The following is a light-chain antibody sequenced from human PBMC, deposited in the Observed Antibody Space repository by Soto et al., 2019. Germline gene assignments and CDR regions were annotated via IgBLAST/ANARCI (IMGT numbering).Light chain of an antibody. CDR3: QQRSNWLFT. CDR1: QSVSSY. V-gene: IGKV3-11*01. CDR2: DAS. J-gene: IGKJ3*01. Sequence: EIVLTQSPATLSLSPGERATLSCRASQSVSSYLAWYQQKPGQAPRLLIYDASNRATGIPARFSGNGSGTDFTLTISSLEPEDVAVYYCQQRSNWLFTFGPGTKVDIK.